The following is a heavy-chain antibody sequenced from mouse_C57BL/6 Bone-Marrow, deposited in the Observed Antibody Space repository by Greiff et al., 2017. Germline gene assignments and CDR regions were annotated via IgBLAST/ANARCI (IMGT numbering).Heavy chain of an antibody. Sequence: EVQLVESGGGLVKPGGSLKLSCAASGFTFSSYTMSWVRQTPEKRLEWVATISGGGGNTYYPDSVKGRFTISRDNAKNTLYLQMSSLRSEDTALYYCARNPYYGSSYWYFDVWGTGTTVTVSS. CDR3: ARNPYYGSSYWYFDV. V-gene: IGHV5-9*01. CDR1: GFTFSSYT. D-gene: IGHD1-1*01. J-gene: IGHJ1*03. CDR2: ISGGGGNT.